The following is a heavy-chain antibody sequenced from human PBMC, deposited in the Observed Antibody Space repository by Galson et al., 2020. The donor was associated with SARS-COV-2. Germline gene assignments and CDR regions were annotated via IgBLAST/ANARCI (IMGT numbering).Heavy chain of an antibody. D-gene: IGHD1-26*01. V-gene: IGHV3-30*04. CDR1: GFTFTNYA. J-gene: IGHJ3*02. CDR2: ITHDGKIQ. Sequence: GGSLRLSCAASGFTFTNYAMNWVRQAPGKGLEWLTVITHDGKIQVYADSVKGRFTISRDNSGNMVFLQIVSLRPDDTALYYCTRDVSSGASNSWGQGTMVSGS. CDR3: TRDVSSGASNS.